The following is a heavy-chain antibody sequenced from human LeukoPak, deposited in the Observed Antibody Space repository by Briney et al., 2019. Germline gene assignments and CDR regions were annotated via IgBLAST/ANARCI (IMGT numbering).Heavy chain of an antibody. CDR2: VHHSGTS. V-gene: IGHV4-59*01. CDR3: AGAEIDRLRSPGTLYYIDT. Sequence: SETLSLTCSVSGDSIRRYFWSWIRLSSGKGLEWIGYVHHSGTSRYRPSLESRVTMSLDTSENQFSLTLKSVTAADTALYYCAGAEIDRLRSPGTLYYIDTWGPGTLVTVSS. J-gene: IGHJ5*02. CDR1: GDSIRRYF. D-gene: IGHD5-12*01.